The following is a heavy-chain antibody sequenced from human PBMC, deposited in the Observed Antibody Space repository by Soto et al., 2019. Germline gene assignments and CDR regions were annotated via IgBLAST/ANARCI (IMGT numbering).Heavy chain of an antibody. Sequence: PGGSLRLSCAASGFTFSSYAMSWVRQAPGKGLEWVSAISGSGGSTYYADSVKGRFTISRDNSENTLYLQMNSLRAEDTAVYYCAKSIAVEQQLVLNYYYYYMDVWGKGTTVTVSS. J-gene: IGHJ6*03. CDR2: ISGSGGST. V-gene: IGHV3-23*01. D-gene: IGHD6-13*01. CDR3: AKSIAVEQQLVLNYYYYYMDV. CDR1: GFTFSSYA.